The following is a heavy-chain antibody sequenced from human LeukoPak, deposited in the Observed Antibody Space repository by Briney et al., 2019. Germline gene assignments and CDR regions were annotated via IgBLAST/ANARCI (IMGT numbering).Heavy chain of an antibody. CDR2: INHSGST. Sequence: PSETLSLTCAVYGGSFSGYYWSWIRQPPGKGLEWIGEINHSGSTNYNPSLKSRVTISVDTSKNQFSLKLSSVTAADTAVYYCARLDYDFWSGYWEFDYYYMDVWGKGTTVTVSS. V-gene: IGHV4-34*01. CDR3: ARLDYDFWSGYWEFDYYYMDV. CDR1: GGSFSGYY. D-gene: IGHD3-3*01. J-gene: IGHJ6*03.